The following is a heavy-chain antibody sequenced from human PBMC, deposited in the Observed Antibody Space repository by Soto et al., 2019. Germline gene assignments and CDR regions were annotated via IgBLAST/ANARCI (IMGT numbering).Heavy chain of an antibody. V-gene: IGHV1-69*12. CDR1: GGPFRSYA. Sequence: QVQLVQSGAEVKKPGSSVKVSCKASGGPFRSYAISWVRQAPGQGLAWMGGIIPIFGTANNEQKFQGRVTITADESTSTAYMELSSLRSEDTSVYYCARTRELWTTWGQGTLVTVSS. CDR3: ARTRELWTT. CDR2: IIPIFGTA. J-gene: IGHJ4*02. D-gene: IGHD1-26*01.